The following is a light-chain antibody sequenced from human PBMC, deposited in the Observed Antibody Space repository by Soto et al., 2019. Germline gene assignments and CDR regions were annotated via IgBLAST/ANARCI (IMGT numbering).Light chain of an antibody. CDR3: QQYITSPPMYT. V-gene: IGKV3-20*01. CDR2: GAS. Sequence: ETVLTQSPGTLSLSPGERATLSCRASQSVSSRYLAWYQQKPGQAPRLLIYGASSRATGIPDRFSGSGSGTELTLTISRLEHEDFAVYYCQQYITSPPMYTFGQGTKLEIK. CDR1: QSVSSRY. J-gene: IGKJ2*01.